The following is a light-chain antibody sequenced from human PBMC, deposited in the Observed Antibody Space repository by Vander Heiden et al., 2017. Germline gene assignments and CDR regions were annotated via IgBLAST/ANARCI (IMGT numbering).Light chain of an antibody. CDR3: MQAIQTPVT. CDR1: QSLLHGDGYNF. V-gene: IGKV2-28*01. Sequence: DIVMTQSPLSLPVTPGEPASIPCRSSQSLLHGDGYNFLHWYLQKPGQSPQVLIYLGSNRASEVPDRFSGSESGTEFTLKISRVEPEDVGVYYCMQAIQTPVTFGQGTRLEIK. CDR2: LGS. J-gene: IGKJ5*01.